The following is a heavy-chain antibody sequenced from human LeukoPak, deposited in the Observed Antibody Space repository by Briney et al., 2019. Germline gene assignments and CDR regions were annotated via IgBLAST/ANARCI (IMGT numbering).Heavy chain of an antibody. CDR1: GLTHRRLW. CDR2: IKQEGSEK. Sequence: RLLYAFSGLTHRRLWTMCVSHASGKGLEGVAKIKQEGSEKYYVDSVKGRFTMSRDNAKNSLFLEMNSLRAEDTAVYYCAGGEGWVVDNWGQGTLVTVSS. CDR3: AGGEGWVVDN. V-gene: IGHV3-7*05. D-gene: IGHD2-15*01. J-gene: IGHJ4*02.